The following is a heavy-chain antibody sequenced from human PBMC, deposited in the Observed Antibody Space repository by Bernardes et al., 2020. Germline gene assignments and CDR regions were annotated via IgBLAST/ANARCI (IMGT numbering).Heavy chain of an antibody. Sequence: GWSLRLSCAASGFTFSRHAMSWVRQAPGKGLEWVSAVGGSDGRTYYADSVKGRFTISRDNSKNTVFLQMNSLRAEDTAVYYCADPGACSGGSCYSNYWGQGTLVTVSS. CDR1: GFTFSRHA. CDR3: ADPGACSGGSCYSNY. J-gene: IGHJ4*02. D-gene: IGHD2-15*01. CDR2: VGGSDGRT. V-gene: IGHV3-23*01.